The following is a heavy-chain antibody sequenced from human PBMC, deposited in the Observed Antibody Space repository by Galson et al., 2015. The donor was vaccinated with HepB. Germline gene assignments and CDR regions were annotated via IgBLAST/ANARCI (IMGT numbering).Heavy chain of an antibody. D-gene: IGHD3-16*01. J-gene: IGHJ4*02. CDR1: GYTFTGYY. V-gene: IGHV1-2*02. CDR3: ARAGDYEYRNAVSDY. CDR2: INLNSGGT. Sequence: SVKVSCKASGYTFTGYYMHWVRQAPGQGLEWMGWINLNSGGTNYAQKFQGRVTMTRDTSISTAYMELTRLRSDDTAVYYCARAGDYEYRNAVSDYWGQGTLVTVSS.